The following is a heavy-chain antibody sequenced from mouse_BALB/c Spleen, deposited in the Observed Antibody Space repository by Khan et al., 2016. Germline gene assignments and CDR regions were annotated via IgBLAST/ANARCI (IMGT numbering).Heavy chain of an antibody. J-gene: IGHJ3*01. CDR2: ISYSGST. Sequence: EVQLQESGPSLVKPSQTLSLTCSVTGDSITSGSWNWIRKIPGNKLEYMGYISYSGSTYYSPSLKSRISIIRETSKNQYYLQLKTVTTEDTATYYCARSAPAWFAYWGQGTLVTVSA. CDR1: GDSITSGS. V-gene: IGHV3-8*02. CDR3: ARSAPAWFAY. D-gene: IGHD1-2*01.